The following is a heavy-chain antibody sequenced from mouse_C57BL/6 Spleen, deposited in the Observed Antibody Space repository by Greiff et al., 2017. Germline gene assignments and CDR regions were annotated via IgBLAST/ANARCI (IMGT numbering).Heavy chain of an antibody. CDR3: AISEVRLYFDY. V-gene: IGHV1-54*01. J-gene: IGHJ2*01. CDR1: GYAFTNYL. Sequence: QVQLKESGAELVRPGTSVKVSCKASGYAFTNYLIEWVKQRPGQGLEWIGVINPGSGGTNYNEKFKGKATLTADKSSSTAYMQLSSLTSEDSAVYFCAISEVRLYFDYWGQGTTLTVSS. CDR2: INPGSGGT. D-gene: IGHD2-14*01.